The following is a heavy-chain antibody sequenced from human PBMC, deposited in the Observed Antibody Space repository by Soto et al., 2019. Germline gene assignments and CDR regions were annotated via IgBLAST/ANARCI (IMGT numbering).Heavy chain of an antibody. D-gene: IGHD3-10*01. CDR2: IYHSGST. Sequence: SETLSLTCTVSGGSISSSNWWNWVRQPPGKGLEWIGEIYHSGSTNYNPSLKSRVTISVDKSKNKFSLKLNSVTAADTAVYYCARGYYGSGRSDYGGQGNLVTVS. CDR1: GGSISSSNW. V-gene: IGHV4-4*02. J-gene: IGHJ4*02. CDR3: ARGYYGSGRSDY.